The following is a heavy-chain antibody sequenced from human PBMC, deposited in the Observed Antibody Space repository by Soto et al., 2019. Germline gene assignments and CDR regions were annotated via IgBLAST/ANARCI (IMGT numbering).Heavy chain of an antibody. CDR2: IVRDGSDP. D-gene: IGHD5-12*01. V-gene: IGHV3-74*01. CDR1: GFMFSKFW. Sequence: EAQLVESGGNLVQPGGSLRLSCAASGFMFSKFWMHWVRQVPGEGLVWVSRIVRDGSDPTYADSVKGRFTISRDIAKNTLYLQMNSLRAEDTAIYYCAKGGPFHMDVWGKGTTVTVSS. J-gene: IGHJ6*03. CDR3: AKGGPFHMDV.